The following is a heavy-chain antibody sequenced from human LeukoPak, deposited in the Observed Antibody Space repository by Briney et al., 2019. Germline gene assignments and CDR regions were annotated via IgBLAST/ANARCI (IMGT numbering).Heavy chain of an antibody. V-gene: IGHV3-23*01. CDR1: GGSIRNSSFY. D-gene: IGHD3-22*01. J-gene: IGHJ4*02. CDR2: ISGSGDNT. Sequence: PSETLSLTCAVSGGSIRNSSFYWGWIRQPPGKGLEWVSGISGSGDNTYYADSVKGRFTISRDNSKNTLYVQVNSLGTEDTAAYYCAKGSYYDSSGSFYFDYWGQGTLVTVSS. CDR3: AKGSYYDSSGSFYFDY.